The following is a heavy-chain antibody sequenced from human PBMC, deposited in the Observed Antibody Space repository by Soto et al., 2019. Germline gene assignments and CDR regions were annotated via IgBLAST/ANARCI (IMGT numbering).Heavy chain of an antibody. V-gene: IGHV3-23*01. CDR1: GFTFGSYA. D-gene: IGHD3-22*01. CDR3: ARTYYYDSTGYYRTFDY. Sequence: GSLRLSCAASGFTFGSYAMSWVRLAPGKGLEWVSVAGPSGSSTFYADSVRGRFTISRDNVENTLYLQMNSLRVADTALYFCARTYYYDSTGYYRTFDYWRQGTLVTVSS. CDR2: AGPSGSST. J-gene: IGHJ4*02.